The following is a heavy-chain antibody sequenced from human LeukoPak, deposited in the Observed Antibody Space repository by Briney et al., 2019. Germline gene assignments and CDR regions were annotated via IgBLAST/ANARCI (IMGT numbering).Heavy chain of an antibody. J-gene: IGHJ4*02. V-gene: IGHV4-39*07. D-gene: IGHD6-13*01. CDR2: IYNSGST. CDR3: ARMGAAAGDYFDY. Sequence: SETLSLTCTVSVGSISSSSYYWGWIRQPPGKGLEWIGSIYNSGSTYYNPSLKSRVTISVDTSKNQFSLKLSSVTAADTAVYYCARMGAAAGDYFDYWGQGTLVTVSS. CDR1: VGSISSSSYY.